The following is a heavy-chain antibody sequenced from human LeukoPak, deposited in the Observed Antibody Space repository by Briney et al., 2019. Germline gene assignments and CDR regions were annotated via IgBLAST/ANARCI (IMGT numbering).Heavy chain of an antibody. J-gene: IGHJ4*02. V-gene: IGHV1-18*01. CDR2: ISANNGDT. CDR1: GYTFTNYG. CDR3: ARAPPGTVGANFDY. Sequence: GASVKVSCKASGYTFTNYGTSWVRQAPGQGLEWMGWISANNGDTNYARKLQGRVTMTTDTSTSTAYMELRTLISDDTAVYYCARAPPGTVGANFDYWGQGTLVTVSS. D-gene: IGHD1-26*01.